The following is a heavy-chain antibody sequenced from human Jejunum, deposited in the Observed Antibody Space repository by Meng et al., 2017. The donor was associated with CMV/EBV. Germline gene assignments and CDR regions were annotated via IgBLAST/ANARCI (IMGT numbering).Heavy chain of an antibody. CDR2: IYYNGSP. CDR3: AFMRGQPRRNYFDF. J-gene: IGHJ5*01. V-gene: IGHV4-39*07. D-gene: IGHD1-14*01. CDR1: GGSLSSSSNY. Sequence: SGGSLSSSSNYWGWVRQPPGKGLEWIGNIYYNGSPYYNPSLKSRVSIFADLSRNQFSLRLTSVSAADTAMYYCAFMRGQPRRNYFDFWGPGTLVTVSS.